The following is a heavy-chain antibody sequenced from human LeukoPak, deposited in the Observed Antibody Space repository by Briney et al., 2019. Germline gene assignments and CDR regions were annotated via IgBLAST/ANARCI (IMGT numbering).Heavy chain of an antibody. J-gene: IGHJ4*02. Sequence: GGSLRLSCAASGFTFDDYAMHWARQAPGKGLEWVSGISWNSGSIGYADSVKGRFTISRDNAKNSLYLQMNSLRAEDTALYYCAKDMLRRRAVPGDYFDYWGQGTLVTVSS. CDR1: GFTFDDYA. V-gene: IGHV3-9*01. CDR2: ISWNSGSI. CDR3: AKDMLRRRAVPGDYFDY. D-gene: IGHD6-19*01.